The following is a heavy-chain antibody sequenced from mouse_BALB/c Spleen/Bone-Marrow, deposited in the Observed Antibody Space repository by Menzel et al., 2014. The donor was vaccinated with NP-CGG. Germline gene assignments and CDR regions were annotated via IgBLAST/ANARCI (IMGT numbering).Heavy chain of an antibody. Sequence: QVQLQQPGAELARPGASVKLSCKASGYTLTSYWMQWVKQRPGQGLEWIGAIYPGDGDTRYTQKFKGKATLTADKSSSTAYMQLSSLASEDSAVYYCARTTVITTGGYYAMDYWGQGTSVTVSS. D-gene: IGHD2-4*01. V-gene: IGHV1-87*01. CDR2: IYPGDGDT. CDR3: ARTTVITTGGYYAMDY. CDR1: GYTLTSYW. J-gene: IGHJ4*01.